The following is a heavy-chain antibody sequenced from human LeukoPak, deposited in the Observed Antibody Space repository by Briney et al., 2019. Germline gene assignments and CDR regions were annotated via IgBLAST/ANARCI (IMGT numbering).Heavy chain of an antibody. V-gene: IGHV1-69*05. CDR3: AREAYYDSSGYFDY. CDR1: GGTFSSYA. CDR2: IIPIFGTA. J-gene: IGHJ4*02. Sequence: SVKVSCKASGGTFSSYAISWVRQAPGQGLEWMGRIIPIFGTANYAQKFQGRVTITTDESTSTDYMELSSLRSEDTAVYYCAREAYYDSSGYFDYWGQGTLVTVSS. D-gene: IGHD3-22*01.